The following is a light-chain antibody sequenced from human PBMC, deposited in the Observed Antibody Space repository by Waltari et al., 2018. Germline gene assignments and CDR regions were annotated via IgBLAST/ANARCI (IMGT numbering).Light chain of an antibody. CDR1: QDISNY. J-gene: IGKJ4*01. CDR2: DAS. Sequence: DIQMTQSPSSLSASVGDRVTITCQASQDISNYLNWYQQEPGKAPKLLIYDASNVETGVPSRFSGSGSGTDFTFTISSLQPEDIATYYCQPYDNLPLTFGGGTKVEIK. V-gene: IGKV1-33*01. CDR3: QPYDNLPLT.